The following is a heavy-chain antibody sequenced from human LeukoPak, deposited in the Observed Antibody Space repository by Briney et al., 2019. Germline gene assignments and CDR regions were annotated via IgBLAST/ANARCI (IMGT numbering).Heavy chain of an antibody. D-gene: IGHD3-10*01. Sequence: SETLSLTCTVSGGSISSYYWSWIRQPPGKGLEWIGYTYYSGSTNYNPSLKSRVTISVDTSKNQFPLKLSSVTAADTAVYYCARLKTYYYGSGSSSYYYYGMDVWGQGTTVTVSS. CDR1: GGSISSYY. CDR2: TYYSGST. J-gene: IGHJ6*02. CDR3: ARLKTYYYGSGSSSYYYYGMDV. V-gene: IGHV4-59*08.